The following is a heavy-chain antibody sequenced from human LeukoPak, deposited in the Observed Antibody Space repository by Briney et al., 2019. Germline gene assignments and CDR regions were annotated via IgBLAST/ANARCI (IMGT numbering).Heavy chain of an antibody. CDR1: GFTFSTSW. Sequence: PGGSLRLSCAASGFTFSTSWMHWVRQGPGKGLVWVSRIKSDGSTTTYADSVKGRFTISRDNAKNTLFLQMNSLRAEDTAVYYCASGSFCTNGVCYKGFDYWGQGTLVSVSS. J-gene: IGHJ4*02. CDR3: ASGSFCTNGVCYKGFDY. D-gene: IGHD2-8*01. CDR2: IKSDGSTT. V-gene: IGHV3-74*01.